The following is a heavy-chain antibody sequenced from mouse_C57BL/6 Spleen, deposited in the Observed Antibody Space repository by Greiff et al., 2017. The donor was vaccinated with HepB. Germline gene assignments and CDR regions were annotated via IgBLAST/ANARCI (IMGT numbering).Heavy chain of an antibody. V-gene: IGHV1-72*01. CDR3: ARSGTFYYGSSPAWFAY. Sequence: QVQLKESGAELVKPGASVKLSCKASGYTFTSYWMHWVKQRPGRGLEWIGRIDPNSGGTKYNEKFKSKATLTVDKPSSTAYMQLSSLTSEDSAVYYCARSGTFYYGSSPAWFAYWGQGTLVTVSA. J-gene: IGHJ3*01. D-gene: IGHD1-1*01. CDR2: IDPNSGGT. CDR1: GYTFTSYW.